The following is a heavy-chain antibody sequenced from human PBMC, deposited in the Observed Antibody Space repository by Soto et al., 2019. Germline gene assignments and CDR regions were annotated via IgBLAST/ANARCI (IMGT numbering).Heavy chain of an antibody. CDR2: IYYSGST. V-gene: IGHV4-39*07. CDR1: GGSISSSSYY. CDR3: ARGKERTTVTYFDY. D-gene: IGHD4-17*01. J-gene: IGHJ4*02. Sequence: SETLSLTCTVSGGSISSSSYYWGWIRQPPGKGLEWIGSIYYSGSTYYNPSLKSRVTISVDTSKNQFSLKLSSVTAADTAVYYCARGKERTTVTYFDYWGQGTLVTVSS.